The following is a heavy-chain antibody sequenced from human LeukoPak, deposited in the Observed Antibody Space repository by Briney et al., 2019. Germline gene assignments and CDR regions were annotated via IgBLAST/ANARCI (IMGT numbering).Heavy chain of an antibody. CDR1: GYTFTSYG. CDR2: MSPNSGNT. Sequence: ASVKVSCKASGYTFTSYGISWVRQAPGQGLEWMGWMSPNSGNTGYAQKFQGRVTMTRDTSIGTAYLELSSLRSEDSAVYYCVRTPPNWGADFWGQGTLVIVSS. J-gene: IGHJ4*02. D-gene: IGHD7-27*01. V-gene: IGHV1-8*02. CDR3: VRTPPNWGADF.